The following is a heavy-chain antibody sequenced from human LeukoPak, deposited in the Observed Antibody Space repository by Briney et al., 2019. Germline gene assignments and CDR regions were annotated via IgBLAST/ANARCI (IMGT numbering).Heavy chain of an antibody. J-gene: IGHJ4*02. D-gene: IGHD1-26*01. Sequence: PGGSLRLSCAASGFTFSNAWMSWVRQAPGKGLDWVARIKSKTDGGTTDYGAPVKGRFTISRDDSGNTLYLQMNSLKTEDTAVYYCARDRYLLNFDYWGQGTLVTVSS. CDR2: IKSKTDGGTT. V-gene: IGHV3-15*01. CDR1: GFTFSNAW. CDR3: ARDRYLLNFDY.